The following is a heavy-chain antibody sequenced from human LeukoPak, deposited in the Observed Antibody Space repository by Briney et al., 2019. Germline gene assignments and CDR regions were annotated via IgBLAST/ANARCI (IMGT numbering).Heavy chain of an antibody. V-gene: IGHV3-21*01. CDR3: ARALGYCTNGVCYRYYMDV. D-gene: IGHD2-8*01. J-gene: IGHJ6*03. Sequence: PGGSLRLSCAASGFTFSSYSMNWVRQAPGKGLEWVSSISSSSSYIYYADSVKGRFTISRDNAKNSLYLQMNSLRAEDTAVYCRARALGYCTNGVCYRYYMDVWGKGTTVTVSS. CDR2: ISSSSSYI. CDR1: GFTFSSYS.